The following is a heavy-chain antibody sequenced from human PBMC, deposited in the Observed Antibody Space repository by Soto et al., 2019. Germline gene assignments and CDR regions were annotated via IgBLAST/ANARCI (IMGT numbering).Heavy chain of an antibody. CDR2: IFNSENT. CDR3: AGDPKGGPAAGAFDL. D-gene: IGHD6-25*01. Sequence: SETLSLTCTVSGGSISSGDYYWTWIRQPPGKGLEWIGFIFNSENTYYNPSLKSRISLSIDTSKNQFSLHLNSVTAADTALYSCAGDPKGGPAAGAFDLWGQGTMVTVSS. V-gene: IGHV4-30-4*01. CDR1: GGSISSGDYY. J-gene: IGHJ3*01.